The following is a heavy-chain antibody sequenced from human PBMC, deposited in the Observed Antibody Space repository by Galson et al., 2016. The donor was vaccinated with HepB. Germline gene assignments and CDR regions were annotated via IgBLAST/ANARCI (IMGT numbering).Heavy chain of an antibody. CDR3: ARVLGGYDFYP. Sequence: SVKVSCKASGFTFTAYGISWVRQAPGQGLEGMGWINAYNGNTNYAQSFQGRVTMTTDTSTGTAYMELWNLRSDDTALYYCARVLGGYDFYPWGQGTLVTVSS. J-gene: IGHJ5*02. CDR1: GFTFTAYG. D-gene: IGHD5-12*01. V-gene: IGHV1-18*01. CDR2: INAYNGNT.